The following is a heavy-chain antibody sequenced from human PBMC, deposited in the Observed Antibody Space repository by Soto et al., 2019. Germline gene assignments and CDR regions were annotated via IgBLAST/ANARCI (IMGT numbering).Heavy chain of an antibody. J-gene: IGHJ6*02. D-gene: IGHD3-3*01. CDR1: GYTFTSYG. CDR3: ARDVPIFGVVLSLYYYDYGMDV. Sequence: ASVKVSCKASGYTFTSYGISWVRQAPGQGLAWMGWISAYNDNTNYAQKLQGRVTMTTDTSTSTAYMELRSLRSDDTTVYYCARDVPIFGVVLSLYYYDYGMDVWGQGTTVTVSS. V-gene: IGHV1-18*04. CDR2: ISAYNDNT.